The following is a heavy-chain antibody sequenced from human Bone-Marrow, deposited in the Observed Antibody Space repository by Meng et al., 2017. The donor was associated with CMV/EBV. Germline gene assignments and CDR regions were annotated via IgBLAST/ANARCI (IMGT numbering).Heavy chain of an antibody. D-gene: IGHD1-26*01. CDR1: GFTFSSYG. J-gene: IGHJ4*02. CDR3: ARAPRGSGSLMARY. Sequence: GESLKISCAASGFTFSSYGMHWVRQAPGKGLEWVAFIRYDGSNKYYADSVKGRFTISRDNSKNTLYLQMNSLRAEDTAVYYCARAPRGSGSLMARYWGQGTLVTVSS. CDR2: IRYDGSNK. V-gene: IGHV3-30*02.